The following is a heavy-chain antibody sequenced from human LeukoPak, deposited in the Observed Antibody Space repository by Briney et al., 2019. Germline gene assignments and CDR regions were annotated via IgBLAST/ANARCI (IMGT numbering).Heavy chain of an antibody. V-gene: IGHV1-18*01. CDR3: AREDWSGYWFDP. J-gene: IGHJ5*02. Sequence: ASVKVSCKASGYTFTSCGISWVRQAPGQGLEWMGWISAYNGNTNYAQKLQGRVTMTTDTSTSTAYMELRSLRSDDTAVYYCAREDWSGYWFDPWGQGTLVTVSS. CDR1: GYTFTSCG. CDR2: ISAYNGNT. D-gene: IGHD3-3*01.